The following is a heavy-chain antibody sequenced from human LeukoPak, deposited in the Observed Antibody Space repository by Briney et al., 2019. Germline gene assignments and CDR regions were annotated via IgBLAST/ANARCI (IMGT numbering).Heavy chain of an antibody. CDR3: ASGLAYNYAYTMGY. V-gene: IGHV3-74*01. J-gene: IGHJ4*02. D-gene: IGHD5-18*01. CDR2: INSDGTST. CDR1: GFTFSSFW. Sequence: GGSLRLSCAASGFTFSSFWMHWVRQAPGKGLVWISRINSDGTSTGYADSVKGRFTISRDNAKNTLYLQMNSLRAEDTAVYYCASGLAYNYAYTMGYWGQGTLVTVSS.